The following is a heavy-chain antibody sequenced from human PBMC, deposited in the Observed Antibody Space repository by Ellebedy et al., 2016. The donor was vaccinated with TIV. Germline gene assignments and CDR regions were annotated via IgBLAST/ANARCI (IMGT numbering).Heavy chain of an antibody. D-gene: IGHD2-2*01. J-gene: IGHJ5*02. Sequence: GESLKISCVTSGFIFNAYAMSWVRQAPGKGLEWVSVSGDNTYYADSVKGRFTISRDNSKNTLYLQMNSLRGEDTAVYYCARSWSTSANNWFDPWGQGTLVTVSS. CDR2: SGDNT. CDR3: ARSWSTSANNWFDP. V-gene: IGHV3-23*01. CDR1: GFIFNAYA.